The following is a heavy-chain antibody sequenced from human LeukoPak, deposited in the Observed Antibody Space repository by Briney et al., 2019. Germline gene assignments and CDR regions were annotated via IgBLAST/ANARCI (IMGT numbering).Heavy chain of an antibody. CDR1: GGSFSGYY. D-gene: IGHD3-9*01. V-gene: IGHV4-34*01. J-gene: IGHJ4*02. Sequence: SETLSLTCAVYGGSFSGYYWSWIRQPPGKGLEWIGEINHSGSTNYNPSLKSRVTISVDTSKNQFSLKLSSVTAEDTAVYYCARGRSTYYDILTGCLFDYWGQGTLVTVSS. CDR3: ARGRSTYYDILTGCLFDY. CDR2: INHSGST.